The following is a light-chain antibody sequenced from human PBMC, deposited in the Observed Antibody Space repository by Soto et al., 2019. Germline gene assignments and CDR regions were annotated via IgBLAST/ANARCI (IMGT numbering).Light chain of an antibody. CDR1: QTIGRNY. V-gene: IGKV3-20*01. J-gene: IGKJ1*01. CDR3: YQYDSTSSQT. Sequence: EILLTQSACALSLSPGETATLSCRASQTIGRNYLAWYQQKPGETPRHLIFGTSTRATGIPDRFSGSGSGTDVTLSISRREPADFAVYYYYQYDSTSSQTFGQGTKVDIK. CDR2: GTS.